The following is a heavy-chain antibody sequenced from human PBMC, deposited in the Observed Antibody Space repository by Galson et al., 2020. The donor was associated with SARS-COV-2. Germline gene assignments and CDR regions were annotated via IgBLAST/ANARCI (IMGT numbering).Heavy chain of an antibody. CDR2: IYYSGST. V-gene: IGHV4-31*03. Sequence: SETLSLTCTVSGGSISSGGYYWSWIRQHPGKGLEWIGYIYYSGSTYYNPSLKSRVTISVDTSKNQFSLKLSSVTAADTDVYYCARGVVVVVAATYYFYGMDVWGQGTTVTVSS. J-gene: IGHJ6*02. CDR3: ARGVVVVVAATYYFYGMDV. CDR1: GGSISSGGYY. D-gene: IGHD2-15*01.